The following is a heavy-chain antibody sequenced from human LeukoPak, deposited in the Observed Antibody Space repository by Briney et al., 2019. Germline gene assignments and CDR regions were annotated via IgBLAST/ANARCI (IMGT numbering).Heavy chain of an antibody. V-gene: IGHV3-74*01. CDR3: ARDQGDGYNHFDY. Sequence: RGSLRLSCAASGFTFSDYWMHWVRQAPGKGLVWVSHINADEDRAAYADSVKGRFTISRDNARNTLYLQMNSLRAEDTAVYYCARDQGDGYNHFDYWGQGTPVTVSS. D-gene: IGHD5-24*01. CDR2: INADEDRA. CDR1: GFTFSDYW. J-gene: IGHJ4*02.